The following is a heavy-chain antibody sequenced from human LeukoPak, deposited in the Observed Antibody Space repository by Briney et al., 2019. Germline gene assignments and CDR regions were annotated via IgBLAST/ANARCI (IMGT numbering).Heavy chain of an antibody. CDR1: GFTFSSYA. V-gene: IGHV3-30-3*01. D-gene: IGHD2-15*01. J-gene: IGHJ4*02. Sequence: AGGSLRLSCAASGFTFSSYAMHWVRQAPGKGLEWVAVISYDGSNKYYADSVKGRFTISRGNSKNTLYLQMNSLRAEDTAVYYCARSRLGYCSGGSCFYFDYWGQGTLVTVSS. CDR2: ISYDGSNK. CDR3: ARSRLGYCSGGSCFYFDY.